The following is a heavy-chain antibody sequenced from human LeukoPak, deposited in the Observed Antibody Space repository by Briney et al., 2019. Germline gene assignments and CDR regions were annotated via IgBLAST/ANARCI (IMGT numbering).Heavy chain of an antibody. CDR1: GGSFNTHY. J-gene: IGHJ6*03. D-gene: IGHD3-10*01. V-gene: IGHV4-59*11. CDR2: IYYSGST. Sequence: SETLSLTCTVSGGSFNTHYWNWIRQPPGKGLEWIGYIYYSGSTYYNPSLKSRVTISVDTSKNQFSLNLSSVTAADTAAYYCARRGGIIRGVASYYYMDVWGKGTTVTISS. CDR3: ARRGGIIRGVASYYYMDV.